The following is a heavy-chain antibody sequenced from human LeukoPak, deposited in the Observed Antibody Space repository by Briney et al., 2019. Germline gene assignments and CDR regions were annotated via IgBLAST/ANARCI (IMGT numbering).Heavy chain of an antibody. CDR2: ISGGGGTT. V-gene: IGHV3-23*01. CDR1: GFTFSSYA. CDR3: AKPELPNNAINYYFDY. Sequence: GGSLRLSCAASGFTFSSYAMSWVRQAPGKGLDWVSSISGGGGTTYYADSVKGRFTISRDTSTLYLQMNSLRAEDTAVYYCAKPELPNNAINYYFDYWGRGTLVTVPS. D-gene: IGHD2-21*01. J-gene: IGHJ4*02.